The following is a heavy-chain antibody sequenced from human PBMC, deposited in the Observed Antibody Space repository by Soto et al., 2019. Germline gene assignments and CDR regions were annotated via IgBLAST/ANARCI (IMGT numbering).Heavy chain of an antibody. CDR1: GFTFSSYS. D-gene: IGHD2-2*01. CDR3: ARGNVVVPAAMRERNYYYYGMDV. J-gene: IGHJ6*02. V-gene: IGHV3-21*01. CDR2: ISSSSSYI. Sequence: EVQLVESGGGLVKPGGSLRLSCAASGFTFSSYSMNWVRQAPGKGLEWVSSISSSSSYIYYADSVKGRFTISRDNAKNSLYLQMNSLRAEDTAVYYCARGNVVVPAAMRERNYYYYGMDVWGQGTTVTVSS.